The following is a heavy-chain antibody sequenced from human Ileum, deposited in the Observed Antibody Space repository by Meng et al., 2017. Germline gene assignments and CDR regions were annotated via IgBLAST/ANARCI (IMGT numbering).Heavy chain of an antibody. Sequence: QVRLQQWGSGLLKPSETLSLTCAGYGGSFSGYYWSWIRQPPGKGLEWIGEINHSGSTNYNPSLKSRVTISVDTSKNQFSLKLSSVTAADTAVYYCARGGPWFDPWGQGTLVTVSS. CDR3: ARGGPWFDP. V-gene: IGHV4-34*01. J-gene: IGHJ5*02. CDR2: INHSGST. CDR1: GGSFSGYY.